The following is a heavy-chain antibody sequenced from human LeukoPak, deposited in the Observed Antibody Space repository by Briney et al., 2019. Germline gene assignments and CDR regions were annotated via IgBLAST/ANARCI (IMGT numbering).Heavy chain of an antibody. V-gene: IGHV4-59*01. J-gene: IGHJ5*02. D-gene: IGHD2-15*01. Sequence: SETLSLTCTVSGGSISSYYWSWIRQPPGKGLEWIGYIYYSGSTNYNPSLKSRVTISVDTSKNQFSLKLSSVTAADTAVYYCASSEGYCSGGSCYDANWFDPWGQGTLVTVSS. CDR2: IYYSGST. CDR1: GGSISSYY. CDR3: ASSEGYCSGGSCYDANWFDP.